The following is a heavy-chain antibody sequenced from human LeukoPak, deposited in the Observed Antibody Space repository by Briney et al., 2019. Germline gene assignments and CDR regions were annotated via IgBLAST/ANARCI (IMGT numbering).Heavy chain of an antibody. D-gene: IGHD6-19*01. CDR1: GGTFSSYA. V-gene: IGHV1-69*05. J-gene: IGHJ4*02. CDR3: ARDVHSSGWYQFDY. CDR2: IIPIFGTA. Sequence: SVKVSCKASGGTFSSYAVSWVRQAPGQGLEWMGRIIPIFGTANYAQKFRGRVTITTDESTSTAYMELSSLRSEDTAVYYCARDVHSSGWYQFDYWGQGTLVTVSS.